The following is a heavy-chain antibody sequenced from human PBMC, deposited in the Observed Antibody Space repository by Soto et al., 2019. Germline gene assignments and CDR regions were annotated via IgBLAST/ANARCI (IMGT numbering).Heavy chain of an antibody. CDR2: IYYTGST. Sequence: QVQLQESGPGLVKPSETLSLTCTVSAIRTYYLSLIRQPPGKGLEWIGYIYYTGSTNYNPSLKSRVSISLDTSKKPLSLKLPSVTAADTAEYYCARLLDYYAGSTHACDLWGQGTTVTVSS. J-gene: IGHJ3*01. V-gene: IGHV4-59*01. CDR3: ARLLDYYAGSTHACDL. CDR1: AIRTYY. D-gene: IGHD3-22*01.